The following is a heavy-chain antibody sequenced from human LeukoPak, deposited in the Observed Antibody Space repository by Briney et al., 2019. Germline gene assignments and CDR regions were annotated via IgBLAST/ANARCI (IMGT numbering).Heavy chain of an antibody. V-gene: IGHV3-7*04. J-gene: IGHJ4*02. D-gene: IGHD5-24*01. Sequence: GGSLRLSCGASGFTFSSYWMSWVRQAPGKGLEWVANMNPDGSKKYYLDSVKGRFTISRDNAKNSLYLQMNSLRAEDAAVYYCARDYGYKLDFWGQGTLVTESS. CDR2: MNPDGSKK. CDR3: ARDYGYKLDF. CDR1: GFTFSSYW.